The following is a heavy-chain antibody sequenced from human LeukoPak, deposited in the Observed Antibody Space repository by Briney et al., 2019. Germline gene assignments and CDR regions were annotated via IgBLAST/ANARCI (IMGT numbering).Heavy chain of an antibody. D-gene: IGHD3-3*01. J-gene: IGHJ6*03. CDR1: GFTFSSYW. Sequence: GGSLRLSCAASGFTFSSYWMHWVRQAPGKGLVWVSRINSDGSSTSYADSVKGRFTISRDNAKNTLYLQMNSLRDEDTAVYYCARDRGYYDFWSGHDYYYYMDVWGKGTTVTVSS. CDR2: INSDGSST. CDR3: ARDRGYYDFWSGHDYYYYMDV. V-gene: IGHV3-74*01.